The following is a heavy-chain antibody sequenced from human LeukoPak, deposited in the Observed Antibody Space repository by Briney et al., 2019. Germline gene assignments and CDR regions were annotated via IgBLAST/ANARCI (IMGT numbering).Heavy chain of an antibody. CDR1: GGSISSSSYY. Sequence: SETLSLTCTVSGGSISSSSYYWGWIRQPPGKGLEWIGRIYHSGSTYYNPSLKSRVTISVDRSKNQFSLKLSSVTAADTAVYYCASGDYSNYFDYWGQGTLVTVSS. J-gene: IGHJ4*02. V-gene: IGHV4-39*07. CDR2: IYHSGST. D-gene: IGHD4-11*01. CDR3: ASGDYSNYFDY.